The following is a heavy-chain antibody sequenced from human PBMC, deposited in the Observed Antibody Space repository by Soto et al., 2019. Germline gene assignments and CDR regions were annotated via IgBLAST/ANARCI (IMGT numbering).Heavy chain of an antibody. CDR2: IYYSGST. J-gene: IGHJ4*02. Sequence: QLQLQESGPGLVKPSETLSLTCTVSGGSISSSSYYWGWIRQPPGKGLEWIGSIYYSGSTYYNPSLKSRVTISGDPSKNQFSLKLSAVTAADTAVYYCAREIAVAGLYYFDYCGQGTLVTVSS. D-gene: IGHD6-19*01. CDR1: GGSISSSSYY. CDR3: AREIAVAGLYYFDY. V-gene: IGHV4-39*02.